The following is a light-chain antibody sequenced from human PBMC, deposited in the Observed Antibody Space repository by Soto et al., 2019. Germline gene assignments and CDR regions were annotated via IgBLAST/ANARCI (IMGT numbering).Light chain of an antibody. CDR2: RNN. J-gene: IGLJ2*01. V-gene: IGLV1-47*01. Sequence: QSVLTQPPSASGTPGQRVTISCSGSSSNIGRSYVFWYKQLPGTAPRLLIYRNNQRPSGVPDRFAGSKSGTGASLAISGLRSVDEAVYYCAAWDDSLSGVVFGGGTKLTVL. CDR3: AAWDDSLSGVV. CDR1: SSNIGRSY.